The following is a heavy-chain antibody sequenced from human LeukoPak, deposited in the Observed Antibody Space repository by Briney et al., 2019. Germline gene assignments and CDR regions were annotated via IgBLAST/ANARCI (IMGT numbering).Heavy chain of an antibody. V-gene: IGHV4-30-2*01. CDR2: IYHSGST. J-gene: IGHJ4*02. CDR1: GGSISSGGYY. CDR3: ARGLPFDRQMWELPIRSPYYFDY. Sequence: SETLSLTCTVSGGSISSGGYYWSWIRQPPGKGLEWIGYIYHSGSTYYNPSLKSRVTISVDRSKNQFSLKLSSVTAAATAVYYCARGLPFDRQMWELPIRSPYYFDYWGQGTLVTVSS. D-gene: IGHD1-26*01.